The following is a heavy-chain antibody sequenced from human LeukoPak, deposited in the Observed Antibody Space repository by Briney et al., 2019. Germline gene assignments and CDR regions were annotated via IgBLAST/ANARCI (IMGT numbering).Heavy chain of an antibody. CDR2: ISSNGGST. Sequence: PGGSLRLSCSASELTFSNYAMHWVRQAPGKALEYVSAISSNGGSTYYADSVKARFTISRDNSKNTLYLQMNSLRAEDTAVYYCVKGLTIGSTFDYWGQGTLVTVSS. J-gene: IGHJ4*02. D-gene: IGHD4/OR15-4a*01. CDR1: ELTFSNYA. V-gene: IGHV3-64D*06. CDR3: VKGLTIGSTFDY.